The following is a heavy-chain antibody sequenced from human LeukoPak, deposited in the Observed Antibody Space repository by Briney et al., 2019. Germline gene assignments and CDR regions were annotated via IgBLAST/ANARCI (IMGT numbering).Heavy chain of an antibody. Sequence: SETLSLTCTVSGGSISSYYWSWIRQPPGKGLEWIGYIYYSGSTNYNPSLKSRVTISVDTSKNQFSLKLRSVTAADTAVYYCASWDGFLRVFGYWGQGTLVTVSS. J-gene: IGHJ4*02. CDR3: ASWDGFLRVFGY. D-gene: IGHD2/OR15-2a*01. CDR1: GGSISSYY. V-gene: IGHV4-59*08. CDR2: IYYSGST.